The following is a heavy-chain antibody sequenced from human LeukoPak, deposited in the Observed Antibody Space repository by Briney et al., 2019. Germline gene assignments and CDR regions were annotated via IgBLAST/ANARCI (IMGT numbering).Heavy chain of an antibody. J-gene: IGHJ4*02. CDR3: ARQNPAAAGQGLDY. D-gene: IGHD6-13*01. V-gene: IGHV4-59*08. CDR2: IYYSGVT. Sequence: SETLSLTCSVSGDSITGYYWSWIRQPPGKGLEWIGYIYYSGVTNYNPSLESRVTISVDTSKNQFSLNLRSVTATDTAVYYCARQNPAAAGQGLDYWGQGALVTVSS. CDR1: GDSITGYY.